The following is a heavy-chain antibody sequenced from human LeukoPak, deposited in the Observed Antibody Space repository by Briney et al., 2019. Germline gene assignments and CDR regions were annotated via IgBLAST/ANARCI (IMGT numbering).Heavy chain of an antibody. Sequence: GGSLRLSCAASRFTFSTYAMNWVRQAPGKGLECVSTIGGSSGATYYADSVKGRFIVSRDNSKNILYLQINSLRADDTAVYYCAKRGEGCSAVSCLYWYFDIWGRGTLVTVSS. D-gene: IGHD6-19*01. CDR2: IGGSSGAT. CDR1: RFTFSTYA. J-gene: IGHJ2*01. CDR3: AKRGEGCSAVSCLYWYFDI. V-gene: IGHV3-23*01.